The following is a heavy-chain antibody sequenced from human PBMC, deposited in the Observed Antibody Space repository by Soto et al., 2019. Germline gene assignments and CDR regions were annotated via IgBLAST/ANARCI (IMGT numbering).Heavy chain of an antibody. D-gene: IGHD3-3*01. V-gene: IGHV3-30*18. J-gene: IGHJ6*02. CDR2: ISYDGSNK. Sequence: GGFLRLSCAASGFTFSSYGMHWVRQAPGKGLEWVAVISYDGSNKYYADSVKGRFTISRDNSKNTLYLQMNSLRAEDTAVYYCAKDAAGYYDFWSGYYSYYYYGMDVWGQGTTVTVSS. CDR3: AKDAAGYYDFWSGYYSYYYYGMDV. CDR1: GFTFSSYG.